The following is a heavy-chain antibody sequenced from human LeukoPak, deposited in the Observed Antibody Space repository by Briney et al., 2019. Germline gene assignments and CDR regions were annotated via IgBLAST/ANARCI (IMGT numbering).Heavy chain of an antibody. CDR1: GFTFSSYS. J-gene: IGHJ4*02. CDR2: ISSSSSYI. Sequence: GGSLRLSCAASGFTFSSYSMNWVRQAPGKGLEWVSSISSSSSYIYYADSVKGRFTISRDNAKNSLHLQMNRLRAEDTAVYYCARDGQTGTTVYWGQGTLVTVSS. D-gene: IGHD1-7*01. CDR3: ARDGQTGTTVY. V-gene: IGHV3-21*01.